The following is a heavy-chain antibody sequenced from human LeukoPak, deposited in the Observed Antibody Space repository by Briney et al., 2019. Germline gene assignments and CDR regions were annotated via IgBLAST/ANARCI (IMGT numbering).Heavy chain of an antibody. CDR3: VCCSSTSCTLFRY. CDR2: ISGSGGST. V-gene: IGHV3-23*01. D-gene: IGHD2-2*01. Sequence: GGSLRLSCAASGFTFSSYAMSWVRQAPGKGLEWASAISGSGGSTYYADSVKGRFTISRDNAKNSLYLQMNSLRAEDTAVYYCVCCSSTSCTLFRYWGQGTLVTVSS. J-gene: IGHJ4*02. CDR1: GFTFSSYA.